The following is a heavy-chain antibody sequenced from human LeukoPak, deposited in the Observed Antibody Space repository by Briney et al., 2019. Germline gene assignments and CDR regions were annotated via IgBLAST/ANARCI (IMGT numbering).Heavy chain of an antibody. J-gene: IGHJ4*02. V-gene: IGHV1-18*01. Sequence: ASVKVSCKASGYTFTSYGISWVRQAPGQGLEWMGWISAYNGNTNYAQKLQGRVTMTTDTSTSTAYMELRSLRSDDTAVYYCARDLVPLLWFEAFDYWGQGTLVTVSS. CDR1: GYTFTSYG. D-gene: IGHD3-10*01. CDR2: ISAYNGNT. CDR3: ARDLVPLLWFEAFDY.